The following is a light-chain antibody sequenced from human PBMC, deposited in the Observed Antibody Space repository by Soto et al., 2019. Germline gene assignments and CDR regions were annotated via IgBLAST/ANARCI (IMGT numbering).Light chain of an antibody. Sequence: DIHMTQSPSSLSASVVDIVTITCRASQGISSYLAWYQQKPGKAPKLLIYKASTLKSGVPSRFSGSGSGTEFTLTISSLQPDDFATYYCQHYNSYSEAFGQGTKVDIK. CDR1: QGISSY. J-gene: IGKJ1*01. CDR3: QHYNSYSEA. CDR2: KAS. V-gene: IGKV1-5*03.